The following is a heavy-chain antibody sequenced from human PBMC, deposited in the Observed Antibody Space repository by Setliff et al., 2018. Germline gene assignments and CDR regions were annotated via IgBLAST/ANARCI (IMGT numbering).Heavy chain of an antibody. D-gene: IGHD3-22*01. J-gene: IGHJ4*02. CDR2: ISTYNGHT. Sequence: ASVKVSCKTSDYILTSYGLSWVRQAPGQGLDWMGWISTYNGHTNYAQKFQGRVTVTTDTSTGTAYMELGSLTSDDTAIYYCARINFYVSSGYYYAPDYWGPGTLVTVSS. CDR1: DYILTSYG. CDR3: ARINFYVSSGYYYAPDY. V-gene: IGHV1-18*01.